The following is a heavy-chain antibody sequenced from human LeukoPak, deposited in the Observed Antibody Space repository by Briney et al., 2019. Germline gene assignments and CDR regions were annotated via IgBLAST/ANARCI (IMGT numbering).Heavy chain of an antibody. J-gene: IGHJ1*01. CDR1: GDSITGYY. D-gene: IGHD6-13*01. CDR2: IYYSGST. CDR3: ASRDIGTAGTGEYFQH. V-gene: IGHV4-39*01. Sequence: PSETLSLTCSVSGDSITGYYWGWIRQPPGKGLEWIGSIYYSGSTYYNPSLKSRVTISVDTSKNQFSLKLSSVTAADTAVYYCASRDIGTAGTGEYFQHWGQGTLVTVSS.